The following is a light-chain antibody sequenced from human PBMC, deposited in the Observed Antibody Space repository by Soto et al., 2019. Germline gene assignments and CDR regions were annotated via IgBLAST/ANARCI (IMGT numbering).Light chain of an antibody. CDR2: TAS. V-gene: IGKV1-12*01. CDR3: QEANNFHLT. Sequence: DIQMTQSPSFVSASVGDSVTITCRASQGINNWLVWYQQKPGKAPKLLLYTASNLQSGVPSKFSGSGFETDFTLTISSLQPEDIATYYCQEANNFHLTFGGGTMVETK. J-gene: IGKJ4*01. CDR1: QGINNW.